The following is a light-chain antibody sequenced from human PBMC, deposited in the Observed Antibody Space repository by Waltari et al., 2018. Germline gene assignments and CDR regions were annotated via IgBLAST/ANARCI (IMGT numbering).Light chain of an antibody. CDR2: STA. Sequence: EIVMTQSPATLSVSPGERATLSCRASQSISTSPLAGYQPKPGLAPMLLIFSTATRATGIPARFSGSGSGTEFILTISSPQSEDFAVYYWQQYSTWPLTFGGGTKVEIK. J-gene: IGKJ4*01. V-gene: IGKV3-15*01. CDR1: QSISTSP. CDR3: QQYSTWPLT.